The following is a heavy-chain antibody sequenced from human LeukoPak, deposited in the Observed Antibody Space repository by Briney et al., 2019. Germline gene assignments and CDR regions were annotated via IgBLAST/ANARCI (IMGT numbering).Heavy chain of an antibody. V-gene: IGHV3-23*01. CDR2: ISGSGGST. J-gene: IGHJ3*02. Sequence: GGSLRLSCAASGFTFSSYAMSWVRQAPGKGLEWVSAISGSGGSTYYADSVKGRFAISRDTSKTTLYLKINSLRAEDTAVYYCANSGSYLPNVFDIWGQGTMVTVSS. CDR1: GFTFSSYA. D-gene: IGHD1-26*01. CDR3: ANSGSYLPNVFDI.